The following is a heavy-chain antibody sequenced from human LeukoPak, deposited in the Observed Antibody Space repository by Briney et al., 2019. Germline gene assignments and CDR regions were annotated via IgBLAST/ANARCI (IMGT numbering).Heavy chain of an antibody. Sequence: GGSLRLSCAASGFTFDDYAMHWVRQAPGKGLEWVSLISWDGGSSYYADSVKGRFTISRDNSKNSLYLQMNSLRAEDTALYYCAKGFKSSELRYFDWLSTYYFDYWGQGTLVTVSS. V-gene: IGHV3-43D*03. CDR1: GFTFDDYA. CDR2: ISWDGGSS. CDR3: AKGFKSSELRYFDWLSTYYFDY. D-gene: IGHD3-9*01. J-gene: IGHJ4*02.